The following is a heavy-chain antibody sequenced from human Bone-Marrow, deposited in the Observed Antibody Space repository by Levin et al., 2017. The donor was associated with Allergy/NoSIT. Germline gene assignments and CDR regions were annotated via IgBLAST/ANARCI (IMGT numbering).Heavy chain of an antibody. CDR1: GFAFRSYD. J-gene: IGHJ4*02. V-gene: IGHV3-13*01. Sequence: LSLTCAASGFAFRSYDMHWVRQATGEGLEWVSAIGSAGDTYYPDSVKGRFTVSRENAKLSFYLQMNSLRAGDTAVYFCARKKCSGGSCFLDYWGRGTLVTVS. CDR2: IGSAGDT. CDR3: ARKKCSGGSCFLDY. D-gene: IGHD2-15*01.